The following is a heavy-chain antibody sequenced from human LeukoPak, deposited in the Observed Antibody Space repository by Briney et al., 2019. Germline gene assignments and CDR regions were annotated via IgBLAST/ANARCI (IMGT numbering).Heavy chain of an antibody. CDR2: ISSSSYI. J-gene: IGHJ4*02. Sequence: GGSLRLSCAASGFTFSSYIMNWVRQAPGKGLEWVASISSSSYIYYADSVKGRFTISRDNAKNPLYLQMNSLRAEDTAVYYCARDSYCSGGSCYLDYWGQGTLVTVSS. D-gene: IGHD2-15*01. V-gene: IGHV3-21*01. CDR1: GFTFSSYI. CDR3: ARDSYCSGGSCYLDY.